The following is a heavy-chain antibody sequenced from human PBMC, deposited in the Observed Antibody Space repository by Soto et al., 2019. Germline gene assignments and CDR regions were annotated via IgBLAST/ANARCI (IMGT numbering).Heavy chain of an antibody. CDR3: AKEDGSGSYFDY. J-gene: IGHJ4*02. CDR2: ISYDGSNK. D-gene: IGHD3-10*01. Sequence: GESLKISCAASGFTFSSYGMHWVRQAPGKGLEWVAVISYDGSNKYYADSVKGRFTISRDNSKNTLYLQMNSLRAEDTAVYYCAKEDGSGSYFDYWGQGTLVTVSS. V-gene: IGHV3-30*18. CDR1: GFTFSSYG.